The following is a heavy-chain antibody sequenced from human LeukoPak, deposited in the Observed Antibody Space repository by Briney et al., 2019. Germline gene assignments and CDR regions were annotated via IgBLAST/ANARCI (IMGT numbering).Heavy chain of an antibody. J-gene: IGHJ4*02. CDR3: ARSLQITRNSFDF. Sequence: GGSLRLSCAASGFTFSNYAMHWVRQAPGKGLEWVSSITGSGSYTYYADSVKGRFTVSRDNSENTLYLQIHSLRPEDTAVYYCARSLQITRNSFDFWGQGTLVTVSS. V-gene: IGHV3-21*01. D-gene: IGHD3-16*01. CDR2: ITGSGSYT. CDR1: GFTFSNYA.